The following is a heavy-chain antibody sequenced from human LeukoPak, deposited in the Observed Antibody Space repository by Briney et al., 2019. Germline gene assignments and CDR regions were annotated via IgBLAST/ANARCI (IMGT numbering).Heavy chain of an antibody. Sequence: PSETLSLTCTVSGGSISSYYWSWIRQPPGKGLEWIGYIYYGGRTNYNPSLKSRATMSIDTAKNHFSLNLTSVTAADTAVYYCARSIFGTRSKFDCWGQGTLVTVSS. V-gene: IGHV4-59*08. CDR3: ARSIFGTRSKFDC. D-gene: IGHD1/OR15-1a*01. J-gene: IGHJ5*01. CDR1: GGSISSYY. CDR2: IYYGGRT.